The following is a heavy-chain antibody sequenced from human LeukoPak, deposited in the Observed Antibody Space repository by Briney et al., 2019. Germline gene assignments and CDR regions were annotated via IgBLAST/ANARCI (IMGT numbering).Heavy chain of an antibody. Sequence: SETLSLTCTVSGYSISSDCYWGWIRQPPGKGLEWIGVINHSGATYYNPSLKSRVTVSVETSKNQFSLRLSSVTAADTAVYYCARAISSATAMVTIVFDYWGQGTLVTVSS. CDR2: INHSGAT. D-gene: IGHD5-18*01. J-gene: IGHJ4*02. CDR1: GYSISSDCY. CDR3: ARAISSATAMVTIVFDY. V-gene: IGHV4-38-2*02.